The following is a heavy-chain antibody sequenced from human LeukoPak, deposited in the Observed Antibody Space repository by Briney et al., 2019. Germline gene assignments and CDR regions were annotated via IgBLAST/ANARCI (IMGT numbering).Heavy chain of an antibody. J-gene: IGHJ4*02. CDR3: AKGVDSGGTCYSSMDY. Sequence: QPGGSLRLSCAASGFTLSNYEMNWVRQAPGKGLEWVSYISSSASYMYYADSVKGRFTISRDNAKNSLYLQMNSLRAEDTAVYYCAKGVDSGGTCYSSMDYWGQGTLVTVSP. CDR1: GFTLSNYE. CDR2: ISSSASYM. V-gene: IGHV3-48*03. D-gene: IGHD2-15*01.